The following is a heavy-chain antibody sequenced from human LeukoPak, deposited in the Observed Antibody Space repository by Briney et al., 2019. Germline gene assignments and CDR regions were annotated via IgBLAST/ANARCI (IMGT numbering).Heavy chain of an antibody. J-gene: IGHJ4*02. CDR1: GGTFSSYA. D-gene: IGHD2-2*01. CDR3: ASPRYCSSTSCYPIFDY. Sequence: ASVKVSCKASGGTFSSYAISWVRQAPGQGLEWMGGIIPIFGTANYAQKFQGRVTITTDKSTSTAYMELSSLRSEDTAVYYCASPRYCSSTSCYPIFDYWGQGTLVTVSS. CDR2: IIPIFGTA. V-gene: IGHV1-69*05.